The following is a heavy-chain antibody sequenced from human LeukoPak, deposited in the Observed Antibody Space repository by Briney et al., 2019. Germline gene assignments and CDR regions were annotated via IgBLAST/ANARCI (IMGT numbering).Heavy chain of an antibody. D-gene: IGHD6-19*01. CDR3: ARDQGYSSGWSLGY. Sequence: SVKVSCKASGGTFSSYAISWVRQAPGQGLEWMGRIIPIFGTANYAQKFQGRVTITTDESTSTAYMVLSSLRSEDTAVYYCARDQGYSSGWSLGYWGQGTLVTVSS. J-gene: IGHJ4*02. CDR2: IIPIFGTA. V-gene: IGHV1-69*05. CDR1: GGTFSSYA.